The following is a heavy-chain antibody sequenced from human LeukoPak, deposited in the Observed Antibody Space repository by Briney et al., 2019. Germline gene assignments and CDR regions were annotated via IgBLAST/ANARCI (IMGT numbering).Heavy chain of an antibody. CDR3: ARGADWYDY. V-gene: IGHV3-7*03. J-gene: IGHJ4*02. Sequence: GGSLRLSCAASGFTFSSYWMIWVRQAPGKGLEWVANIKRDGSQKYNVDSVKGRFTISRDNAKNSLYLQMNSLRAEDTAVYYCARGADWYDYWGQGTLVTVSS. CDR1: GFTFSSYW. D-gene: IGHD3-9*01. CDR2: IKRDGSQK.